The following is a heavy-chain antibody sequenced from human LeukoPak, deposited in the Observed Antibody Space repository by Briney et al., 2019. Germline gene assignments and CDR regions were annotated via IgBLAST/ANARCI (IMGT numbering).Heavy chain of an antibody. J-gene: IGHJ4*02. Sequence: SETLSLACPVYGGSFSGYYWSWIRQPPGKGLEWIGEINHSGSTNYNPSLKSRVTISVDTSKNQFSLKLSSVTAADTAVYYCARGRGYSYGLEFDNWGQGTLVTVSS. CDR3: ARGRGYSYGLEFDN. CDR1: GGSFSGYY. D-gene: IGHD5-18*01. CDR2: INHSGST. V-gene: IGHV4-34*01.